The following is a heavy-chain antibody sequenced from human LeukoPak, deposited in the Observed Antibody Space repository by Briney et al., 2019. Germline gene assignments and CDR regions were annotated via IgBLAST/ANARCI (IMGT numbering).Heavy chain of an antibody. V-gene: IGHV3-21*01. CDR3: ARGWTGIAAAGKRADDAFDI. Sequence: GGSLRLSCAASGFTFSSYSMNWVRQAPGKGLEWVSSISSSSSYIYYADSVKGRFTISRDNAKNSLYLQMNSLRAEDTAVYYCARGWTGIAAAGKRADDAFDIWGQGTMVTVSS. CDR2: ISSSSSYI. CDR1: GFTFSSYS. J-gene: IGHJ3*02. D-gene: IGHD6-13*01.